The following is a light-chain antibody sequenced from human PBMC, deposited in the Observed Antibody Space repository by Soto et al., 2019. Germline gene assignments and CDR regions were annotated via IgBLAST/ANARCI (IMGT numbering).Light chain of an antibody. CDR2: AAS. J-gene: IGKJ1*01. V-gene: IGKV1-9*01. Sequence: DTPLTQSPAFLSASLGDRVTIACGASQDVSRSVGWYQQKTGTAPKLLISAASTLNSGVPSRFSGSGYGTDFNLTISSLQTDDFATYYCQHYNSYSEAFGQGTKVDIK. CDR3: QHYNSYSEA. CDR1: QDVSRS.